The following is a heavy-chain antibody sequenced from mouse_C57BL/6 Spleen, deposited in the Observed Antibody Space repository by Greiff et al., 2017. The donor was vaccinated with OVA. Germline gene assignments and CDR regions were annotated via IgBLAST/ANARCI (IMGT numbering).Heavy chain of an antibody. J-gene: IGHJ4*01. Sequence: QVQLQQPGAELVRPGTSVKLSCKASGYTFTSYWMHWVKQRPGQGLEWIGVIDPSDSYTNYNQKFKGKATLTVDTSSSTAYMQLSSLTSEDSAVYYCARSDGYPYAMDYWGQGTSVTVSS. V-gene: IGHV1-59*01. CDR1: GYTFTSYW. CDR2: IDPSDSYT. CDR3: ARSDGYPYAMDY. D-gene: IGHD2-3*01.